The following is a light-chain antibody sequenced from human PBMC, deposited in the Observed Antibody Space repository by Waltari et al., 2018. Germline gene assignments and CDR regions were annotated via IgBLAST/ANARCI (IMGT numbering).Light chain of an antibody. CDR3: MQGIEYPWT. V-gene: IGKV2-40*01. CDR2: EVS. CDR1: QSLLDSEDGNTY. Sequence: DIVMTQTPLSLPVTLGEPASISCRSSQSLLDSEDGNTYLDWYLHKPGQSPQLLIYEVSNRASGVPDRFSGSGSDTDFTLKISRVEAEDVGVYYCMQGIEYPWTFGQGTKVEIK. J-gene: IGKJ1*01.